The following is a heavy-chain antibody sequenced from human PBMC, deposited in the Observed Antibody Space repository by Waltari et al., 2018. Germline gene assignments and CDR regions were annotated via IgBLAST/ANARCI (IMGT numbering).Heavy chain of an antibody. Sequence: QVQLQESGPGLVKPSQTLSLTCTVSSGSISSGGYYWSWIRQHPGKGLEWIGYIYYSGSTYYNPSLKSRVTISVDTSKNQFSLKLSSVTAADTAVYYCARMGRYFDWVIPGGRDYWGQGTLVTVSS. J-gene: IGHJ4*02. CDR3: ARMGRYFDWVIPGGRDY. CDR1: SGSISSGGYY. CDR2: IYYSGST. V-gene: IGHV4-31*03. D-gene: IGHD3-9*01.